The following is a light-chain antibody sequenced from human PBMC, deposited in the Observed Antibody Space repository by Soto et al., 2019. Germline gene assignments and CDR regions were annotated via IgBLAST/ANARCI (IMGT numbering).Light chain of an antibody. Sequence: IVMTQSPATLSVSPGERATLSCRASQSVSSNLAWYQQKPGQAPRLLIYGASTRATGIPARFSGSGSGTEFTLTISSLQSEDCAVYYCQQYNNLPRLTFGGGTKVEI. CDR3: QQYNNLPRLT. V-gene: IGKV3-15*01. CDR2: GAS. J-gene: IGKJ4*01. CDR1: QSVSSN.